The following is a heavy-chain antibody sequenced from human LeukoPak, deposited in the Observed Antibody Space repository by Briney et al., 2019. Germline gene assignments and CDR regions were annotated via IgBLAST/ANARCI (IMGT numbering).Heavy chain of an antibody. J-gene: IGHJ4*02. V-gene: IGHV3-11*01. Sequence: PGGSLRLSCAAPGLTFSDYYMSWIRQAPGKGLEWVSYISSPGTSIFYADSVKGRFTVSRDNTKNSLFLQMNSLRVEDTAVYYCARVSPYYYGAGPYYVIYWGQGTLVTVSS. CDR2: ISSPGTSI. CDR3: ARVSPYYYGAGPYYVIY. CDR1: GLTFSDYY. D-gene: IGHD3-10*01.